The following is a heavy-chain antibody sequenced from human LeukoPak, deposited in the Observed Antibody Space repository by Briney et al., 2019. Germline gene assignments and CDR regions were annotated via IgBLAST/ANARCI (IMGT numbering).Heavy chain of an antibody. D-gene: IGHD2-2*01. Sequence: PSETPSLTCTVSGGSISSGDYYWSWIRQPPGKGLEWIGYIYYSGSTYYNPSLKSRVTISVDTSKNQFSLKLSSVTAADTAVYYCARTYCSSTSCYEAYFDYWGQGTLVTVSS. V-gene: IGHV4-30-4*01. CDR3: ARTYCSSTSCYEAYFDY. CDR1: GGSISSGDYY. J-gene: IGHJ4*02. CDR2: IYYSGST.